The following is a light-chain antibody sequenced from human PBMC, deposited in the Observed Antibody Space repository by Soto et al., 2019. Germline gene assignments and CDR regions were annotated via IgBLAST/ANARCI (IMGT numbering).Light chain of an antibody. J-gene: IGLJ1*01. V-gene: IGLV2-14*03. CDR3: SSYTTSNTRQIV. CDR2: DVT. CDR1: SSDVGGYNY. Sequence: QSVLTQPASVSGSPGQSSTISCTGTSSDVGGYNYVSWYQHHPGKAPKLIIYDVTNRPSGVSNPFSGSKSGNTASLTISGLQPEDEADYYCSSYTTSNTRQIVCGTGTKVTVL.